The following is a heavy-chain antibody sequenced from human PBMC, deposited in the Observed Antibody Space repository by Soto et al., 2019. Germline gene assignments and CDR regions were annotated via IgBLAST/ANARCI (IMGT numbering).Heavy chain of an antibody. V-gene: IGHV1-69*13. J-gene: IGHJ5*02. D-gene: IGHD2-15*01. CDR1: GGTFSSYA. Sequence: GASVKVSCKASGGTFSSYAISWVRQAPGQGLEWMGGIIPIFGTANYAQKFQGRVTITADESTSTAYMELSSLRSEDTAVYYCARDIDCSGGSCYSGWFDPWGQGTLVTVSS. CDR3: ARDIDCSGGSCYSGWFDP. CDR2: IIPIFGTA.